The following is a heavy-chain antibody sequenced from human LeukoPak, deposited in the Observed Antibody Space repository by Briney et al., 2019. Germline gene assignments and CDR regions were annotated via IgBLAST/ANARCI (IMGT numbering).Heavy chain of an antibody. Sequence: GASVKVSCKASGGTLSSYAISWVRQAPGQGLEWMGGIIPIFGTANYAQKFQGRVTITADESTSTAYMELSSLRSEDTAVYYCARGDYYDSSGYYPRGIFDYWGQGTLATVSS. CDR3: ARGDYYDSSGYYPRGIFDY. CDR2: IIPIFGTA. D-gene: IGHD3-22*01. V-gene: IGHV1-69*13. CDR1: GGTLSSYA. J-gene: IGHJ4*02.